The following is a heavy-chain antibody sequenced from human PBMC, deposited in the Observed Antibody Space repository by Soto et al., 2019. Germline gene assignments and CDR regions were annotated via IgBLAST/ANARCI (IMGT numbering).Heavy chain of an antibody. J-gene: IGHJ5*02. CDR1: GGSMSSSNW. Sequence: SETLSLTCTVSGGSMSSSNWWNWVRQPPGKGLEWIGETHHSGRTNYNPSLKSRVTISVDKSKNQFSLKLSSVTAADTAVYYCATSNWFDPWGQGTLVTVSS. CDR2: THHSGRT. CDR3: ATSNWFDP. V-gene: IGHV4-4*02.